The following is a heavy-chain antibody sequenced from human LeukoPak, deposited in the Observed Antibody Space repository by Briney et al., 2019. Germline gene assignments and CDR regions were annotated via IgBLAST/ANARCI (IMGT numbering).Heavy chain of an antibody. CDR2: MNPNSGNT. CDR3: ARGGLRYFDWLWHYYYYGMDV. J-gene: IGHJ6*02. D-gene: IGHD3-9*01. Sequence: ASVKVSCKASGGTFSSYAISWVRQATGQGLEWMGWMNPNSGNTGYAQKFQGRVTMTRNTSISTAYMELSSLRSEDTAVYYCARGGLRYFDWLWHYYYYGMDVWGQGTTVTVSS. V-gene: IGHV1-8*02. CDR1: GGTFSSYA.